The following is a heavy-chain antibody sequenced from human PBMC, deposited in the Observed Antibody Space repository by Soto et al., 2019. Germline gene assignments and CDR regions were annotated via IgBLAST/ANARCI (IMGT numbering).Heavy chain of an antibody. D-gene: IGHD4-4*01. CDR2: IYYSGST. J-gene: IGHJ6*02. Sequence: TLSLTCTVSGGSVSSGSYYWSWIRQPPGKGLEWIGYIYYSGSTNYNPSLKSRVTISVDTSKNQFSLKLSSVTAADTAVYYCASGGNYPVYGYYYYGMDVWGQGTTVTVSS. CDR3: ASGGNYPVYGYYYYGMDV. V-gene: IGHV4-61*01. CDR1: GGSVSSGSYY.